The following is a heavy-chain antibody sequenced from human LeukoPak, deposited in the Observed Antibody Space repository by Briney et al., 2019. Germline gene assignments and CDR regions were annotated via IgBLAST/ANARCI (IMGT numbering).Heavy chain of an antibody. D-gene: IGHD1-7*01. V-gene: IGHV3-21*01. CDR2: ISSNSDSYT. CDR3: ARSPGITGTTWYFDL. J-gene: IGHJ2*01. Sequence: GGSLRLSCAASEFTFSTYNMHWVRQAPGKGLEWVSTISSNSDSYTYYADSVKGRFTISRDNAKNSLYLQMNSLRAGDTAVYYCARSPGITGTTWYFDLWGRGTLVTVSS. CDR1: EFTFSTYN.